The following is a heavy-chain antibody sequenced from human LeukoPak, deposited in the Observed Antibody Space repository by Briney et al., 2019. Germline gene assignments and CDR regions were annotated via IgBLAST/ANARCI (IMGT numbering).Heavy chain of an antibody. V-gene: IGHV4-59*01. Sequence: KSSETLSLTCTVSGGSISSYYWSWIRQPPGKGLEWIGYIYYSGSTNYNPSLKSRVTISVDTSKNQFSLKLSSVTAADTAVYYCAGTGRKNAFDIWGQGTMVTVSS. D-gene: IGHD1-26*01. CDR1: GGSISSYY. CDR2: IYYSGST. J-gene: IGHJ3*02. CDR3: AGTGRKNAFDI.